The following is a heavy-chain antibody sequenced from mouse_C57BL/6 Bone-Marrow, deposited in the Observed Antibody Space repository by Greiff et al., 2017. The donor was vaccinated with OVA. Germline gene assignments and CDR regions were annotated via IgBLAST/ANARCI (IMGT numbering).Heavy chain of an antibody. Sequence: QVQLQQPGAELVKPGASVKLSCKASGYTFTSYWMQWVKQRPGQGLEWIGEIDPSDSYTNYNQKFKGKATLTVDTSSSTAYMQLSSLTSEDSAVYYCAPITTVDAMDYWGQGTSVTVSS. D-gene: IGHD1-1*01. CDR1: GYTFTSYW. CDR3: APITTVDAMDY. CDR2: IDPSDSYT. J-gene: IGHJ4*01. V-gene: IGHV1-50*01.